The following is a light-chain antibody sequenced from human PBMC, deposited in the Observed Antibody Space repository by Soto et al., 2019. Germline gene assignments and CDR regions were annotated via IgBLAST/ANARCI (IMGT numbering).Light chain of an antibody. CDR2: AVS. CDR1: SSDIGSYNH. J-gene: IGLJ1*01. CDR3: ISYTDRQSYL. Sequence: SVLTQPASVSGSPGQSITISCSGTSSDIGSYNHVAWYQQFPGKSPKLMIYAVSDRPSGVSDRFSGSKSGITASLTISGLQTEDEADYYCISYTDRQSYLFGTGTK. V-gene: IGLV2-14*03.